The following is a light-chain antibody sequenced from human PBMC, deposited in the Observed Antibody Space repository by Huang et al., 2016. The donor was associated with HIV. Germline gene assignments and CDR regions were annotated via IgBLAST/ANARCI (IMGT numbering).Light chain of an antibody. CDR3: QHYGRSPPFT. V-gene: IGKV3-20*01. CDR2: GAS. J-gene: IGKJ3*01. Sequence: EIVLTQSPGTLSLSPGDTATLSCRASQSVISSYLAWYQQRPGQSPRLLMYGASSRATGIPDRFSGSGSGTEYTLTINSLEPEDSVVYFCQHYGRSPPFTFGPGTRLRIK. CDR1: QSVISSY.